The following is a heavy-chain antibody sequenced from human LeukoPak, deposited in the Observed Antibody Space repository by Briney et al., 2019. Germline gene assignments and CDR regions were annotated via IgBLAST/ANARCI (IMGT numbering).Heavy chain of an antibody. Sequence: GGSLRLSCAASGFTFDDYAMDWVRQAPGKGVEWFSGISWNSGSIGYADSVKGRFTISRDNAKNSLYLQMNSLRAEDTALYYCAKIVARIGSNYYYGMDVWGQGTTVTVSS. D-gene: IGHD5-12*01. CDR2: ISWNSGSI. CDR1: GFTFDDYA. V-gene: IGHV3-9*01. CDR3: AKIVARIGSNYYYGMDV. J-gene: IGHJ6*02.